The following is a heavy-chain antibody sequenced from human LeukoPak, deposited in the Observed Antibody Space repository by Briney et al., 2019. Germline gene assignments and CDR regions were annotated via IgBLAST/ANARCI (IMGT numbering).Heavy chain of an antibody. V-gene: IGHV4-39*01. CDR3: ARLTGSNIFDY. CDR1: GGSFSSSSYY. CDR2: FYYSGST. J-gene: IGHJ4*02. Sequence: SETLSLTCTVSGGSFSSSSYYWGWIRQPPGRGLEWIGSFYYSGSTYHNPSLKSRVTIFVDTSKNQFSLKLNSVTAADTAVYYCARLTGSNIFDYWGQGTLVTVSS.